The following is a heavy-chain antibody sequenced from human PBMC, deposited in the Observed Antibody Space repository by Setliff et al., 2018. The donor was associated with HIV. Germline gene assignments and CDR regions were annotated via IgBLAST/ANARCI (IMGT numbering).Heavy chain of an antibody. CDR3: ARDRHYSGLGSYGP. J-gene: IGHJ5*02. D-gene: IGHD3-10*01. CDR1: GGSFGDYH. Sequence: SETLSLTCTLSGGSFGDYHWSWIRQPAGRGLEWIGRIFRSGTTDYKFSLKSRVTISLDTPRNQFSLRLTSVTAEDTAVYYCARDRHYSGLGSYGPWGPGTLVTVS. V-gene: IGHV4-4*07. CDR2: IFRSGTT.